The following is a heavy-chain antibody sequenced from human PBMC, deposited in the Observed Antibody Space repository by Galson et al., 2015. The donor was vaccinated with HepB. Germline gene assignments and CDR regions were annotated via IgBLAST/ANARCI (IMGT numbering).Heavy chain of an antibody. CDR2: ISAYNGNT. D-gene: IGHD3-22*01. J-gene: IGHJ4*02. CDR3: ARDQHAYYYDSRFDY. CDR1: GYTFTVYY. V-gene: IGHV1-18*04. Sequence: SVKVSCKASGYTFTVYYMHWVRQAPGQGLEWMGWISAYNGNTNYAQKLQGRVTMTTDTSTSTAYMELRSLRSDDTAVYYCARDQHAYYYDSRFDYWGQGTLVTVSS.